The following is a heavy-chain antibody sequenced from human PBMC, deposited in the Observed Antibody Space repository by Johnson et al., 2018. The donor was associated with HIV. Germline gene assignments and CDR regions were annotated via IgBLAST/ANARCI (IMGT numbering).Heavy chain of an antibody. CDR3: ARLRAEAQFDAFDI. CDR1: GFTFSSYA. CDR2: ISYDGSNK. J-gene: IGHJ3*02. D-gene: IGHD5-24*01. Sequence: QMQLVESGGGLVQPGGSLRLSCAASGFTFSSYAMHWVRQAPGKGLEWVAVISYDGSNKYYADSVKGRFTISRDNAKNSLYLQMNSLRAEDTAVYYCARLRAEAQFDAFDIWGQGTMVTVYS. V-gene: IGHV3-30-3*01.